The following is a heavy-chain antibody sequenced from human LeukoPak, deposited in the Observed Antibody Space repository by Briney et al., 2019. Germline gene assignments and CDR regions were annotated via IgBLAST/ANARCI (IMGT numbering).Heavy chain of an antibody. CDR1: GGSIRSYY. CDR2: IYYSGST. J-gene: IGHJ5*02. D-gene: IGHD6-13*01. Sequence: SETLSLTCTVSGGSIRSYYWSWIRQPPGKGLEWIGYIYYSGSTNYNPSLKSRVTISVDTSKNQFSLKLSSVTAADTAVYYCARGVYSSSWSWFDPWGQGTLVTVSS. V-gene: IGHV4-59*01. CDR3: ARGVYSSSWSWFDP.